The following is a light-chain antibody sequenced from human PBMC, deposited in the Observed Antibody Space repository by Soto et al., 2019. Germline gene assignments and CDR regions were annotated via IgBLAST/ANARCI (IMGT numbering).Light chain of an antibody. Sequence: DIEMTQSPSTLSASLGDRVTITCRASQSISSWLAWYQQKPGKAPKILIYDASSLESGVPSRLSGSGSGTEFTLTISSLHPDESATYYCQQYNSYSTFGQGTKVDI. J-gene: IGKJ1*01. V-gene: IGKV1-5*01. CDR2: DAS. CDR3: QQYNSYST. CDR1: QSISSW.